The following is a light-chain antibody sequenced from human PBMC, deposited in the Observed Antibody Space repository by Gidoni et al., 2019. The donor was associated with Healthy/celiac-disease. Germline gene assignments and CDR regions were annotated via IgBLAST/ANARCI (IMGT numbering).Light chain of an antibody. Sequence: QSALTQPASVSGSPGQSITISCTGTSSDVGGYNYVSWYQHHPGKAPKLMIYEVSNRPSGVSNRFSGSKSGNTASLTISGLQAEDEADYYCSSYTTSSTPCVFGTGTQVTVL. CDR1: SSDVGGYNY. V-gene: IGLV2-14*01. CDR3: SSYTTSSTPCV. J-gene: IGLJ1*01. CDR2: EVS.